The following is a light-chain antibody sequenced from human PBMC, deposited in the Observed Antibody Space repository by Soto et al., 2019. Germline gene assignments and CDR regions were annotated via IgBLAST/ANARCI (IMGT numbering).Light chain of an antibody. CDR1: QSVSANY. J-gene: IGKJ1*01. CDR2: DVS. CDR3: QQYGSSPGT. V-gene: IGKV3-20*01. Sequence: EIVLTQSPATLSLSPGERATLSCRASQSVSANYLAWYQQKPGQAPRLLIYDVSTRATGVPDRFSGSGSETDFTLTISRLEPEDVAMYHCQQYGSSPGTFGQGTKVEIK.